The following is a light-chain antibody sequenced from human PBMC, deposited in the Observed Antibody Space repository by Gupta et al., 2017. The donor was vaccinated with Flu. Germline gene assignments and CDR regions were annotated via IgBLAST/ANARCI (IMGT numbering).Light chain of an antibody. J-gene: IGKJ3*01. Sequence: SSLSASVGDRVTITWRASQSISNYLNWYQKKPGEAPKLLVYRASSLQSGVPSRFSGSGSGTDFTLTISSLQPEDCATYFCLQSYSTPLLTFGPGTKVDIK. CDR2: RAS. CDR3: LQSYSTPLLT. CDR1: QSISNY. V-gene: IGKV1-39*01.